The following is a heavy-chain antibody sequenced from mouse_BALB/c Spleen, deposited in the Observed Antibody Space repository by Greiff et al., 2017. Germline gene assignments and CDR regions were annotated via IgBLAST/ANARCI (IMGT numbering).Heavy chain of an antibody. CDR3: ARGELGTMITFAY. V-gene: IGHV1S34*01. D-gene: IGHD2-4*01. J-gene: IGHJ3*01. CDR1: GYSFTGYY. Sequence: LVKTGASVQISCKASGYSFTGYYMHWVKQSHGKSLEWIGYISCYNGATSYNQKFKGKATFTVDTSSSTAYMQFNSLTSEDSAVYYCARGELGTMITFAYWGQGTLVTVSA. CDR2: ISCYNGAT.